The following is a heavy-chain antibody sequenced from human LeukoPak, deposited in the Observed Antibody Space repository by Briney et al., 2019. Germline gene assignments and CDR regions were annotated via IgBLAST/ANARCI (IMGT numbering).Heavy chain of an antibody. CDR1: GGSICDYY. V-gene: IGHV4-59*12. Sequence: KPSETLSLTCFVSGGSICDYYWSWIPQSPGKGLEWIGYISYSGCTTYNPSLESRVTMSAEKTSNKFSLKLNFITDADPAGLFCTRDRDKSWSGYSSAWYFELWGSGTLVTVSS. D-gene: IGHD3-3*01. J-gene: IGHJ2*01. CDR2: ISYSGCT. CDR3: TRDRDKSWSGYSSAWYFEL.